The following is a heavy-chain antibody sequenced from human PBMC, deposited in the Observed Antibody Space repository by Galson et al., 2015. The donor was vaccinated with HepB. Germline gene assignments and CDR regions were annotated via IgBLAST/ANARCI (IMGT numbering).Heavy chain of an antibody. CDR1: DYSISSDYS. J-gene: IGHJ4*02. V-gene: IGHV4-38-2*02. CDR3: ARVAVAGTSLDS. D-gene: IGHD6-19*01. Sequence: SETLSLTCSVFDYSISSDYSWGWIRQPPGKALEWIASIHHSGTTYYNPSLRSRVTISVDTSKNQLSLKLNSVTAADTAVYYCARVAVAGTSLDSWGQGTLVTVCS. CDR2: IHHSGTT.